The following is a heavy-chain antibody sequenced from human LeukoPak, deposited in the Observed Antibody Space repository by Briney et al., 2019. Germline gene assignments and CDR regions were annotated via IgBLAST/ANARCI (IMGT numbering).Heavy chain of an antibody. CDR2: IYSGGST. Sequence: GGSLRLSCAASGFTVSSNYMSWVRQAPGKGLEWVSVIYSGGSTYYADSVKGRFTISRDNSKNTLYLQMNSLRAVDTAVYYCARDVYCSSTSCYYNFDYYYGMDVWGQGTTVTVSS. D-gene: IGHD2-2*01. V-gene: IGHV3-66*01. J-gene: IGHJ6*02. CDR3: ARDVYCSSTSCYYNFDYYYGMDV. CDR1: GFTVSSNY.